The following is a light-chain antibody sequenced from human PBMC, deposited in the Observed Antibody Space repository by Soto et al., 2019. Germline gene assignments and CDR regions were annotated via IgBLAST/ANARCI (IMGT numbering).Light chain of an antibody. CDR3: AAWDDTLNRYV. CDR1: NSNIASNT. V-gene: IGLV1-44*01. CDR2: YNN. J-gene: IGLJ1*01. Sequence: QSVLTQPPSASETPGQTVSISCSGSNSNIASNTVNWYQHLPGTAPKLLIYYNNQRPSGVPDRFSGSKSGTSASLAISGLQSEDESDYYCAAWDDTLNRYVFGTGTKVPVL.